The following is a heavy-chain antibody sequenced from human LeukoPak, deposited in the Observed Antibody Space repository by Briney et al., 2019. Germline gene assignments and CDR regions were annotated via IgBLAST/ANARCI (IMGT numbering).Heavy chain of an antibody. CDR3: ARGSSSGWYQDDAFDI. V-gene: IGHV4-31*03. D-gene: IGHD6-19*01. Sequence: SQTLSLTCTASGGSISSGGYYWSWIRQHPGKGLEWIGYIYYSGSTYYNPSLKSRVTISVDTSKNQFSLKLSSVTAADTAVYYCARGSSSGWYQDDAFDIWGQGTMVTVSS. J-gene: IGHJ3*02. CDR1: GGSISSGGYY. CDR2: IYYSGST.